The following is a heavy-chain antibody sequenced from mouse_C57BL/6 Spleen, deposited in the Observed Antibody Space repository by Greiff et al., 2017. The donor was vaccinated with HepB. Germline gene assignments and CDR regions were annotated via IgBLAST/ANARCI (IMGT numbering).Heavy chain of an antibody. CDR1: GYTFTSYW. CDR2: IYPGSGST. CDR3: ARRGRGGAMDY. J-gene: IGHJ4*01. Sequence: QVHVKQSGAELVKPGASVKMSCKASGYTFTSYWITWVKQRPGQGLEWIGDIYPGSGSTNYNEKFKSKATLTVDTSSSTAYMQLSSLTSEDSAVYYCARRGRGGAMDYWGQGTSVTVSS. D-gene: IGHD3-3*01. V-gene: IGHV1-55*01.